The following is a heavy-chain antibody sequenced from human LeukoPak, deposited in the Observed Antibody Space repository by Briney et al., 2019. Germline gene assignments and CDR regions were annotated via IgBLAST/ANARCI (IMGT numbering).Heavy chain of an antibody. CDR2: ISAYNGNT. Sequence: ASVKVSCKASAYTFTSYGISWVRQAHGQGLEWMGWISAYNGNTNYAQKLQGRVTMTTDTSTSTAYMELRGLRSDDTAVYYCARDYDYVWGSYRYTALIDYWGQGTLVTVSS. V-gene: IGHV1-18*01. J-gene: IGHJ4*02. CDR1: AYTFTSYG. D-gene: IGHD3-16*02. CDR3: ARDYDYVWGSYRYTALIDY.